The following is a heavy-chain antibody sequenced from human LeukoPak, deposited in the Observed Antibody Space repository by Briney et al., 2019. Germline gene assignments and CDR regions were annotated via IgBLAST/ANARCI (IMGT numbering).Heavy chain of an antibody. D-gene: IGHD6-6*01. Sequence: SETLSLTXPVSGYSVRSAPYWTRIRQPPGKGLECIGSIYYGGSTYYPTSHKSRVTISVDTSKNQFSLKLSSVTAADTAVYYCARGLDSSSSYWGQGTLVTVSS. CDR2: IYYGGST. V-gene: IGHV4-38-2*02. J-gene: IGHJ4*02. CDR3: ARGLDSSSSY. CDR1: GYSVRSAPY.